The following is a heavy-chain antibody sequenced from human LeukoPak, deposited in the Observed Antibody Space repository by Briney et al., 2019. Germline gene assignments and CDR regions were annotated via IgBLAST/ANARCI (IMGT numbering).Heavy chain of an antibody. CDR2: IKEDGSKQ. J-gene: IGHJ3*02. CDR1: GFTFSSYW. Sequence: HSGGSLRLSCTASGFTFSSYWMSWVRQAPGKGLEWVANIKEDGSKQNYVDSVKGRFTISRDNSKNTLYPQMNSLRAEDTAVYYCAKDKDYYDSSGYYLDAFDTWGQGTMVTVSS. CDR3: AKDKDYYDSSGYYLDAFDT. D-gene: IGHD3-22*01. V-gene: IGHV3-7*03.